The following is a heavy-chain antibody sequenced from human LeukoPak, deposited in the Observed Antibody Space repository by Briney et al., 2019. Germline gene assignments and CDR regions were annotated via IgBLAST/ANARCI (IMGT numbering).Heavy chain of an antibody. J-gene: IGHJ4*02. Sequence: GGSLRLSCAASGFTFSSYGMHWVRQAPGKGLEWVSSISSSSSYIYYADSMKGRFTISRDNAKNSLYLQMKSLRADDTAVYYCARGGGTYSGDYWGQGTLVTVSS. V-gene: IGHV3-21*01. D-gene: IGHD2-15*01. CDR3: ARGGGTYSGDY. CDR2: ISSSSSYI. CDR1: GFTFSSYG.